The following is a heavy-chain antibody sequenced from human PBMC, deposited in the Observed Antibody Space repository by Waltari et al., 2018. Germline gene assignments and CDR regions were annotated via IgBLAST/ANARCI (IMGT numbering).Heavy chain of an antibody. Sequence: EVQLLDSGGGLVQPGGSLRLSCVTSGFTFSDYAMSWVRQAPGRGPGWCSGNNEVRGPYYADSVKGRFTISRDNSKNTVYLQMSSLRAEDTAIYYCAKDYPRVGIVLESDAIFDHWGQGALVTVSS. V-gene: IGHV3-23*01. CDR2: NNEVRGP. D-gene: IGHD2-2*01. J-gene: IGHJ4*02. CDR1: GFTFSDYA. CDR3: AKDYPRVGIVLESDAIFDH.